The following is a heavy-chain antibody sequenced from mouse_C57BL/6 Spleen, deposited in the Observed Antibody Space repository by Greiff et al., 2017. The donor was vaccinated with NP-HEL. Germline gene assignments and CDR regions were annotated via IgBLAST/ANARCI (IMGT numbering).Heavy chain of an antibody. D-gene: IGHD4-1*01. Sequence: VQLQQSGPELVKPGASVKIPCKASGYTFTDYNMDWVKQSHGKSLEWIGDINPNNGGTIYNQKFKGKATLTVDKSSSTAYMELRSLTSEDTAVYCCARLTGTGNYAMDYWGQGTSVTVSS. CDR2: INPNNGGT. CDR3: ARLTGTGNYAMDY. CDR1: GYTFTDYN. J-gene: IGHJ4*01. V-gene: IGHV1-18*01.